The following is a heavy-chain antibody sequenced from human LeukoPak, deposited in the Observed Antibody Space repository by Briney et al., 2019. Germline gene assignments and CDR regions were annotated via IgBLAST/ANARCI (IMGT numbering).Heavy chain of an antibody. J-gene: IGHJ4*02. CDR2: INPNSGGT. CDR3: ARGDILTGYYTRGSYGY. V-gene: IGHV1-2*02. D-gene: IGHD3-9*01. CDR1: GYTFTGYY. Sequence: ASVKVSCKTSGYTFTGYYLHWVRQAPGQGLEWMGWINPNSGGTNYAQRFQGRVTMTRDTSISTAYMELSRLRSDDTAVYYCARGDILTGYYTRGSYGYWGQGTLVTVSS.